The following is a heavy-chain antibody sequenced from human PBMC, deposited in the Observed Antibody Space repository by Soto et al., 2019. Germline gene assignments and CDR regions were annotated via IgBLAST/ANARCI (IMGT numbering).Heavy chain of an antibody. Sequence: VASGGGLIQPGGSLRLSCAASGFAVNSDYMSWVRQAPGKGLEWVSVLYGGGTTHYSDSVKGRFTISRDNAKNSLYLQMNSLRAEDTAVYYCARGRIFQGGQGTLVTVSS. CDR1: GFAVNSDY. CDR2: LYGGGTT. J-gene: IGHJ4*02. D-gene: IGHD2-15*01. V-gene: IGHV3-53*01. CDR3: ARGRIFQ.